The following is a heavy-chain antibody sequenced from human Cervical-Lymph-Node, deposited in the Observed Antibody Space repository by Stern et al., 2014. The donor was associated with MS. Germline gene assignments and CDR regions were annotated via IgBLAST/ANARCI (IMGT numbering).Heavy chain of an antibody. CDR3: ARGNYDFWSGGSDNYFDP. D-gene: IGHD3-3*01. CDR1: QYTFTGYY. Sequence: QMQLVQSGAEVRNPGASVKVSCKASQYTFTGYYVHWVRQVPGHGLEWMVWMNPHGGGTTYAQEFEGRVTMTWDTSINTGYMEITTLRSDDTAVYYCARGNYDFWSGGSDNYFDPWGQGTLVIVSS. V-gene: IGHV1-2*02. CDR2: MNPHGGGT. J-gene: IGHJ5*02.